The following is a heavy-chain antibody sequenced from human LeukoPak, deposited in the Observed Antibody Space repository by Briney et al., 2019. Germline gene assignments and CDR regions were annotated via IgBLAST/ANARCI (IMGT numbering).Heavy chain of an antibody. Sequence: SETLSLTCAVYGGSFSGYYWSWIRHPPGKGLEWIGEINHSGSTNYNPSLKSRVTTTIATYKNQFSLKPSSVAAADTAVYYCARGPAAGYWGQGTLVTVSS. CDR1: GGSFSGYY. V-gene: IGHV4-34*01. CDR2: INHSGST. D-gene: IGHD6-13*01. J-gene: IGHJ4*02. CDR3: ARGPAAGY.